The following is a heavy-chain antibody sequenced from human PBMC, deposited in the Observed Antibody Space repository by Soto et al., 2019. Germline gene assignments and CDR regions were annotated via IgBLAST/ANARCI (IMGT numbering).Heavy chain of an antibody. V-gene: IGHV1-2*02. D-gene: IGHD2-21*02. CDR1: GYTFTGYH. CDR3: ARLRLRLDAFDI. J-gene: IGHJ3*02. CDR2: INPNSGGT. Sequence: AAVKVSCKASGYTFTGYHMHWVRQAPGQGPDWMGWINPNSGGTNYAQKFRGRVTMTRDTSISTAYMELSRLTSDDTAIYFCARLRLRLDAFDIWGQGTVVTVSS.